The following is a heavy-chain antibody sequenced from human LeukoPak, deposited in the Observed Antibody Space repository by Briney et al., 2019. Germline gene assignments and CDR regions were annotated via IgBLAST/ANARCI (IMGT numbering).Heavy chain of an antibody. Sequence: GASVKVSCKASGYIFTSYEMSWVRQATGQGLEWMGWMNPNSGKTGYAQKFQGRVTITRNTSISTAYMELSSLRSEDTAVYYCAGGNTEFGLWGRGTQVTVSS. D-gene: IGHD1-14*01. J-gene: IGHJ2*01. CDR2: MNPNSGKT. V-gene: IGHV1-8*01. CDR1: GYIFTSYE. CDR3: AGGNTEFGL.